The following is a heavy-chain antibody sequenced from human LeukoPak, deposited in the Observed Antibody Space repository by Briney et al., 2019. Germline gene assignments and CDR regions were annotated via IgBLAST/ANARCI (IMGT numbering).Heavy chain of an antibody. CDR1: GGSISSSSYY. J-gene: IGHJ4*02. Sequence: SETLSLTCTVSGGSISSSSYYWGWIRQPPGKGLEWIGSIYYSGSTYYNPSLKSRVTISVDTSKNQFSLKLSSVTAADTAVYYCARSEGLDYWGQGTLVTVSS. CDR3: ARSEGLDY. CDR2: IYYSGST. V-gene: IGHV4-39*07.